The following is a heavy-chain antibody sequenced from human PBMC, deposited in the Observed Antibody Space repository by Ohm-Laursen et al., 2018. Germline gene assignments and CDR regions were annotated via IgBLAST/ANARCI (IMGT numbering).Heavy chain of an antibody. Sequence: SLRLSCAASGFTFSDHYMDWVRQVPEKGLEWVGRIRKKVNSYTTEYAASVKGRFTISRDDSKNSVFLQMSSLKAEDTAVYYCSRVSHSRDNDYWGQGTLVTVSS. V-gene: IGHV3-72*01. CDR1: GFTFSDHY. D-gene: IGHD3-22*01. J-gene: IGHJ4*02. CDR3: SRVSHSRDNDY. CDR2: IRKKVNSYTT.